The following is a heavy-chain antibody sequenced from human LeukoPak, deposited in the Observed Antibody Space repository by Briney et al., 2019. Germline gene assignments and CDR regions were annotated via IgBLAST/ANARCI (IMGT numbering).Heavy chain of an antibody. CDR2: VYYSGST. CDR1: GGSISSSSYN. Sequence: PSETLSLTCTVSGGSISSSSYNWGWIRQPPGKGLEWIGSVYYSGSTYYNPSLKSRVTMSVDTSKNQFSLKLSSVTAADTAVYYCAREDSGNSDDSLDIWGQGTMVTVSS. CDR3: AREDSGNSDDSLDI. D-gene: IGHD4-23*01. V-gene: IGHV4-39*02. J-gene: IGHJ3*02.